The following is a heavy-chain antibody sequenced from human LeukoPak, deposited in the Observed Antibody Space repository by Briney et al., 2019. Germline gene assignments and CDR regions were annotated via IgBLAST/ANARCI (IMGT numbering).Heavy chain of an antibody. CDR2: ISGSGGST. D-gene: IGHD3-22*01. Sequence: GGSLRLSCAASGFTFSSYAMGWVRQAPGKGLEWVSAISGSGGSTYYADSVKGRFTISRDNSKNTLYLQMNSLRAEDTAVYYCAKGGPLRDSSGYYLYFDYWGQGTLVTVSS. J-gene: IGHJ4*02. CDR3: AKGGPLRDSSGYYLYFDY. V-gene: IGHV3-23*01. CDR1: GFTFSSYA.